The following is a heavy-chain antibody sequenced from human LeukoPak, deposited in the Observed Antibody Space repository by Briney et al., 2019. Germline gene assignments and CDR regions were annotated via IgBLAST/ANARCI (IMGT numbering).Heavy chain of an antibody. D-gene: IGHD3-22*01. J-gene: IGHJ4*02. CDR2: IYPGDSDT. V-gene: IGHV5-51*01. Sequence: GGSLQISFKGSGYSFTSYWIGWVRQMPGRGVEGMGIIYPGDSDTRYSMSFQGQVTISADKSITTAYLQWSSLKASDTAMYYCARSSLYYDSSGYQPSYYFDYWGQGTLVTVSS. CDR3: ARSSLYYDSSGYQPSYYFDY. CDR1: GYSFTSYW.